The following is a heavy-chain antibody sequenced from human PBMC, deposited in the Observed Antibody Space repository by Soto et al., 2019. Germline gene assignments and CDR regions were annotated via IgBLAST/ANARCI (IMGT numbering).Heavy chain of an antibody. Sequence: RASVKVSCKVSGGTFSSHAISWVRQAPGQGLEWMGGIIPFFKATSFAQKFQGRVTITADDSTSTAYMDLYSLGSEDTAVYYCARDVPLNYYDGTFSYYAMDVWGQGTTVTVSS. CDR3: ARDVPLNYYDGTFSYYAMDV. V-gene: IGHV1-69*13. J-gene: IGHJ6*02. CDR2: IIPFFKAT. D-gene: IGHD3-16*01. CDR1: GGTFSSHA.